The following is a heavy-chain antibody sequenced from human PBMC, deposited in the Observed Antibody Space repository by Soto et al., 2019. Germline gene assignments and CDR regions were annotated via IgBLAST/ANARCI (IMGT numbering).Heavy chain of an antibody. V-gene: IGHV4-34*01. CDR2: INHSGST. CDR3: ARILYYGSGSY. Sequence: ASETLSLTCAVYGGSFSGYYWSWIRQPPGKGLEWIGEINHSGSTNYNPSLKSRVTISVDTSKNQFSLKLSSVTAADTAVYYCARILYYGSGSYWSQGPLVTVSS. D-gene: IGHD3-10*01. J-gene: IGHJ4*02. CDR1: GGSFSGYY.